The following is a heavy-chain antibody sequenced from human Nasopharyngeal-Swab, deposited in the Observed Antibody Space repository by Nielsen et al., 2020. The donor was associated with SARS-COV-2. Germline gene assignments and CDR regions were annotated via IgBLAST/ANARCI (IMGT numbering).Heavy chain of an antibody. J-gene: IGHJ2*01. CDR1: GFTFDDYA. V-gene: IGHV3-9*01. Sequence: SLKISCAASGFTFDDYATYWVRQAPGKGLEWVSGISWNGNIRGHADSVEGRFTISRDNAKSSLYLQMNSLRVEDTALYYCARENNWEALRYFDLWGRGTLVTVSS. CDR3: ARENNWEALRYFDL. CDR2: ISWNGNIR. D-gene: IGHD1-20*01.